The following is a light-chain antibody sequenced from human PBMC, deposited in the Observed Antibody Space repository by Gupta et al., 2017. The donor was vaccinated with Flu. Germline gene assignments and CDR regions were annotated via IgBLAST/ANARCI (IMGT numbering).Light chain of an antibody. J-gene: IGLJ2*01. CDR1: DIGSKN. CDR3: QVWDIRTVV. Sequence: SYELTQPPSVSVALGQTARITCGGNDIGSKNVHWYQQKAGQAPVLVIYRDKFRPSGTPERFAGTDSGTTLTITGAEAGDEADYYCQVWDIRTVVFGGGTKLTVL. V-gene: IGLV3-9*01. CDR2: RDK.